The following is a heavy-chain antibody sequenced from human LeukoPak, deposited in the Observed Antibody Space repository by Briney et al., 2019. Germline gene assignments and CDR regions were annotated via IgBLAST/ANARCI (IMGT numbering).Heavy chain of an antibody. CDR2: IYYSGGT. Sequence: SLTLSLTCTVSGGSISSGGYYWSWIRQPPGKGLEWIGYIYYSGGTYYNPSLKSRVTISVDTSKNQFSLRLSSVTAADTAVYYCARDTAMVGFDYWGQGTLVTVSS. D-gene: IGHD5-18*01. V-gene: IGHV4-30-4*08. CDR3: ARDTAMVGFDY. J-gene: IGHJ4*02. CDR1: GGSISSGGYY.